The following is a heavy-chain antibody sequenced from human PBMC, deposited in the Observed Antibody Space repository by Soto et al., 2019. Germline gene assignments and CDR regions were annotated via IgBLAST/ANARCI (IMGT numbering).Heavy chain of an antibody. D-gene: IGHD3-22*01. CDR1: GGSFSGFY. V-gene: IGHV4-34*02. CDR2: INHSGST. Sequence: QVQLQQWGAGLLKPSETLSLTCGVSGGSFSGFYWSWIRQPPGKGLEWIGEINHSGSTNYNPSLRSRVDVSVDTSKSQFPLKLNSVTAADTAVYYCARRQSYYDTSGYYSYSFDYWGQGTLVTVSS. CDR3: ARRQSYYDTSGYYSYSFDY. J-gene: IGHJ4*02.